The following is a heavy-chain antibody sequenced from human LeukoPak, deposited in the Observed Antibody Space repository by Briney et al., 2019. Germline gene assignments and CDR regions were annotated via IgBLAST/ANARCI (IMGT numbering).Heavy chain of an antibody. CDR1: GLTFNNAS. CDR3: STGGGTHDY. J-gene: IGHJ4*02. CDR2: IRSRSAGRTT. Sequence: GGSLRLSCAASGLTFNNASMSWVRQAPGKGLEWVGRIRSRSAGRTTDYGAPVKGRFTISRDDSKNTLYLQMNSLKTEDTAVYYCSTGGGTHDYWGQGTLVTVSS. V-gene: IGHV3-15*01. D-gene: IGHD2-15*01.